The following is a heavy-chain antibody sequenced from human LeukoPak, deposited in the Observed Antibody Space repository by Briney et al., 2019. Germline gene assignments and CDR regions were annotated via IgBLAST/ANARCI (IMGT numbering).Heavy chain of an antibody. CDR3: ARMGDQRHCGSFSRVCPDAFDI. V-gene: IGHV1-69*13. Sequence: SVKVSCKASGGTFSSYAISWVRQAPGQGLEWMGGIIPFSGAANYAQRFQGRVTTTADDSTSTAYMELSSLTSEDTAVYYCARMGDQRHCGSFSRVCPDAFDIWGQGTMVTVSS. J-gene: IGHJ3*02. CDR2: IIPFSGAA. D-gene: IGHD2-2*01. CDR1: GGTFSSYA.